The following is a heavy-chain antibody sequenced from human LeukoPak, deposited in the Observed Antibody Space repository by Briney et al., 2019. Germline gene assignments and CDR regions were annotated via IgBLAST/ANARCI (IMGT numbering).Heavy chain of an antibody. J-gene: IGHJ6*04. V-gene: IGHV4-59*01. Sequence: SDPLTLTCTLSVDSISSYYWSWLREPPAKALEGIRYYYYSGSTNYNPSRKSRVTISVYTSKNQFSLKLSPVNAADTAVYYCARDSRRDYDILTGYYYYGMDVWGEGTTVSVSS. CDR2: YYYSGST. D-gene: IGHD3-9*01. CDR1: VDSISSYY. CDR3: ARDSRRDYDILTGYYYYGMDV.